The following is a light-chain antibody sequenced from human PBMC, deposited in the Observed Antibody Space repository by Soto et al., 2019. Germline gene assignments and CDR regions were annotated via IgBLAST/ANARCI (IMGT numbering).Light chain of an antibody. CDR3: QQYNHYWT. CDR2: KAS. V-gene: IGKV1-5*03. CDR1: QSISYW. J-gene: IGKJ1*01. Sequence: DIQMTQSPSTLSASVGDRVTITCRASQSISYWLAWYQQKPGKAPNLLIYKASSLESGVPSRFSGSGSGTEFTLTISSLQPDDFANYYCQQYNHYWTFGQGTKVEIK.